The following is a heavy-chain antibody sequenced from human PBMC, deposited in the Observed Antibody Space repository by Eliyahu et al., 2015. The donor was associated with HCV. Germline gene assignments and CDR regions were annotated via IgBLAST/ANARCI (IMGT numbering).Heavy chain of an antibody. CDR3: AKVLTPIVVVPAAKPAGTYYYGMDV. V-gene: IGHV3-23*01. Sequence: EVQLLESGGGLVQPGGSLRLSCAASGFTFSSYAMSWVRQAPGKGLEWVSAISGSGGSTYYADSVKGRFTISRDNSKNTLYLQMNSLRAEDTAVYYCAKVLTPIVVVPAAKPAGTYYYGMDVWGQGTTVTVSS. CDR2: ISGSGGST. D-gene: IGHD2-2*01. J-gene: IGHJ6*02. CDR1: GFTFSSYA.